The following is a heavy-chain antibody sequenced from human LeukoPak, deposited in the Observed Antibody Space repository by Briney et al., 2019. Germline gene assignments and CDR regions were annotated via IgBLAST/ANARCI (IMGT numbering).Heavy chain of an antibody. CDR1: GYSFTNYW. J-gene: IGHJ4*02. Sequence: GESLKISCQGSGYSFTNYWIGWVRQMPGKGLEWMGIIYPGDSDTRYSPSFQGQVTISADKSISTACLQWGSLKASDTAMYYCARLISGSPSSPFDYWGQGTLVTVSS. D-gene: IGHD3-10*01. V-gene: IGHV5-51*01. CDR3: ARLISGSPSSPFDY. CDR2: IYPGDSDT.